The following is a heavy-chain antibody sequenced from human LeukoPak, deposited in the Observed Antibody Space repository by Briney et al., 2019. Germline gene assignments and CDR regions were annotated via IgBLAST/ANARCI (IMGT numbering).Heavy chain of an antibody. D-gene: IGHD6-25*01. CDR1: GLTVSNNY. J-gene: IGHJ5*02. CDR3: ARDPGAAAGNLWS. Sequence: GGSLRLSCVVSGLTVSNNYMTWVRQAPGRGLEWVSLIFSGGGTYYADSVKGRFTISRDSSKNTLYLQMNSLRAEDTALYYCARDPGAAAGNLWSWGQGTLVTVSS. V-gene: IGHV3-66*01. CDR2: IFSGGGT.